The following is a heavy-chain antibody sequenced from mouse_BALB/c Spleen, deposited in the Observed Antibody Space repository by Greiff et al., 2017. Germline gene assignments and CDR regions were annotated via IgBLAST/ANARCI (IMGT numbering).Heavy chain of an antibody. CDR3: TRGSGSSYWYFDV. D-gene: IGHD1-1*01. J-gene: IGHJ1*01. CDR2: IYPSDSYT. CDR1: GYTFTSYW. Sequence: VKLQQPGAELVRPGASVKLSCKASGYTFTSYWINWVKQRPGQGLEWIGNIYPSDSYTNYNQKFKDKATLTVDKSSSTAYMQLSSPTSEDSAVYYCTRGSGSSYWYFDVWGAGTTVTVSS. V-gene: IGHV1-69*02.